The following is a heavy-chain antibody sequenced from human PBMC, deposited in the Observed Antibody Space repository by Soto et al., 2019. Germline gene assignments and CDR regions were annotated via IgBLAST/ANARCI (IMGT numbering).Heavy chain of an antibody. D-gene: IGHD6-19*01. CDR2: INHSGIT. CDR3: AIGPRMWLAGGGY. J-gene: IGHJ4*02. CDR1: GGSFSGYY. V-gene: IGHV4-34*01. Sequence: SETLSLTCAVYGGSFSGYYWSWIRQPPGKGLEWLGEINHSGITDYNPSLKSRITISIDTSKKQFSLKLNSVTAADTAVYYCAIGPRMWLAGGGYWGQGTQVTVS.